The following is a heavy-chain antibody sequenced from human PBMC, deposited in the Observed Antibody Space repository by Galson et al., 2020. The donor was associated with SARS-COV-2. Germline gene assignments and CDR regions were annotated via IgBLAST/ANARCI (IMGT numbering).Heavy chain of an antibody. D-gene: IGHD6-19*01. CDR3: ARIDSSGCRGNY. J-gene: IGHJ4*02. V-gene: IGHV2-70*11. Sequence: ESGSTLVKPTQTLTLTCTFSGFSLTTSGMCVGWIRQPPGKALEWLARIDWDDDEYYSASLKTRLTISKDTSKNQVVLTMTNMDPVDTATYYCARIDSSGCRGNYWGQGTLVTVSS. CDR1: GFSLTTSGMC. CDR2: IDWDDDE.